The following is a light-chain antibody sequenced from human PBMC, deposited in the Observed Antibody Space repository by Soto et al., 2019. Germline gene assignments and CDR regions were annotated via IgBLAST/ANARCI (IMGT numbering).Light chain of an antibody. V-gene: IGKV1-27*01. CDR2: SAS. CDR3: QKYNSAPLT. Sequence: DIPLTQSPPSLSASVGDRVTITCRASQAISIYVAWYQQKPGKIPKLLIFSASTVQSGVPSRFSGSGSGTDFTLTISNLQPEDVATYSCQKYNSAPLTFGPGTKVDLK. J-gene: IGKJ3*01. CDR1: QAISIY.